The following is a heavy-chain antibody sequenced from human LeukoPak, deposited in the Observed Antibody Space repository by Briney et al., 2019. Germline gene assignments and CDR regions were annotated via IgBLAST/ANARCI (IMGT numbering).Heavy chain of an antibody. CDR1: GASVSSHY. V-gene: IGHV4-59*02. CDR3: ARRSGVLDSRDSRYYFDH. CDR2: INYSRST. D-gene: IGHD3-22*01. J-gene: IGHJ4*02. Sequence: SHSLSLTLTVSGASVSSHYWSSIRQNPGKGLEYVGYINYSRSTDYSPSLKSRVTISLDTSKDPFTLHLCSVPAADTAVYYCARRSGVLDSRDSRYYFDHWGQGTLVTVSS.